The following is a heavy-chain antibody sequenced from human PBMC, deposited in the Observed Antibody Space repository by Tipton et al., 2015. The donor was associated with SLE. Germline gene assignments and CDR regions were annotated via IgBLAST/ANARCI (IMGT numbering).Heavy chain of an antibody. J-gene: IGHJ4*02. CDR1: GYSISSGYY. V-gene: IGHV4-38-2*01. D-gene: IGHD6-6*01. CDR3: ARCREYSSLYYFDY. Sequence: TLSLTCAVSGYSISSGYYWGWIRQPPGKGLEWIGSIYHSGSTYYNPSLKSRVTISVDTPKNQFSLKLSSVTAADTAVYYCARCREYSSLYYFDYWGQGTLVTVSS. CDR2: IYHSGST.